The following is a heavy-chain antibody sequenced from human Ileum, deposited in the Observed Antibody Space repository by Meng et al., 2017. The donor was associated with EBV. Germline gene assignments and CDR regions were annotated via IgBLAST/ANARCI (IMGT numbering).Heavy chain of an antibody. CDR3: ARERGGGDRGIQ. CDR2: MSYTGST. CDR1: NGSVSSYGYY. V-gene: IGHV4-61*08. J-gene: IGHJ4*02. Sequence: QVQLQESGPGLVKPSETLSLTCSVSNGSVSSYGYYWTWIRQPPGKGLEWIGYMSYTGSTNYKSTLKSRVTISVDKSKNQFSLKPSSVTAADTAVYYCARERGGGDRGIQWGQGTLVTVSS. D-gene: IGHD2-21*02.